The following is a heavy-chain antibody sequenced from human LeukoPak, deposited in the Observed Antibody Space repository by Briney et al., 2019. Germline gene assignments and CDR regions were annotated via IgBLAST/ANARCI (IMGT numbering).Heavy chain of an antibody. J-gene: IGHJ3*02. Sequence: ASVKVSCKASGYTFTGYYMHWVRQAPGQGLEWMGWINPNSGGTNYAQKFRGRVTMTRDTSISLAYMELSRLRSDDTAVYYCARFYGIAAGGQDAFDIWGQGTLVTVSS. V-gene: IGHV1-2*02. CDR3: ARFYGIAAGGQDAFDI. D-gene: IGHD6-13*01. CDR2: INPNSGGT. CDR1: GYTFTGYY.